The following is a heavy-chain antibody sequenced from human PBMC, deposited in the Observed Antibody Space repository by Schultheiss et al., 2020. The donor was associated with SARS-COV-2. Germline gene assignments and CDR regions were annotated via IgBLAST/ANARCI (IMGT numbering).Heavy chain of an antibody. J-gene: IGHJ4*02. CDR2: ISGSGGST. V-gene: IGHV3-23*01. D-gene: IGHD3-22*01. CDR1: GFTFSSYA. Sequence: GGSLRLSCAASGFTFSSYAMSWVRQAPGKGLEWVSAISGSGGSTYYADSVKGRFTISRDNSKNTLYLQMNSLRAEDTAVYYCARQRTMIVVVITPGPPDYWGQGTLVTVSS. CDR3: ARQRTMIVVVITPGPPDY.